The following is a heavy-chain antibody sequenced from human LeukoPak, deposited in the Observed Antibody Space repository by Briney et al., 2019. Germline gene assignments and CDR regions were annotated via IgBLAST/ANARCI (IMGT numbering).Heavy chain of an antibody. Sequence: PSETLSLTCTVSGGSISSYYWSWIRQPPGKGLECSGYIYYSGSTNYNPSLKSRVTISVDTSKNQFSLKLSSVTAADTAVYYCARVEQPTPGGYYYYYMDVWGKGTTVTVSS. CDR2: IYYSGST. CDR1: GGSISSYY. J-gene: IGHJ6*03. D-gene: IGHD6-13*01. CDR3: ARVEQPTPGGYYYYYMDV. V-gene: IGHV4-59*01.